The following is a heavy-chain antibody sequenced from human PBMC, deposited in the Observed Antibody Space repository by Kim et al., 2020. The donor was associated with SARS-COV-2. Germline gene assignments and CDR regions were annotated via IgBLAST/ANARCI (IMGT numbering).Heavy chain of an antibody. CDR2: INTNTGNP. J-gene: IGHJ4*02. Sequence: ASVKVSCKASGYTFTSYAMNWVRQAPGQGLEWMGWINTNTGNPTYAQGFTGRFVFSLDTSVSTAYLQISSLKAEDTAVYYCARDPRNRQWLAGELFDYWGQGTLVTVSS. V-gene: IGHV7-4-1*02. CDR3: ARDPRNRQWLAGELFDY. D-gene: IGHD6-19*01. CDR1: GYTFTSYA.